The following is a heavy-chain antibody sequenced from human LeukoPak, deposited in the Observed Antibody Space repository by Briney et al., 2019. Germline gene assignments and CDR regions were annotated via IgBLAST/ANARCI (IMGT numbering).Heavy chain of an antibody. CDR2: IWYDASNK. CDR3: ATDISTHYFGS. Sequence: GGSLRLSCAASGISFRSYGMHWVRQAPGKGLEWVTFIWYDASNKYYAESVKGRFTISRDNSRNTVFLQMNSLRAEDTAIYYCATDISTHYFGSWGQGALVTVSS. V-gene: IGHV3-30*02. J-gene: IGHJ4*02. CDR1: GISFRSYG. D-gene: IGHD3-9*01.